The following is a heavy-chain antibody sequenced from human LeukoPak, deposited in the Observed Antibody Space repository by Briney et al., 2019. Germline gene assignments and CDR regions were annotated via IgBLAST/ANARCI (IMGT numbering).Heavy chain of an antibody. J-gene: IGHJ4*02. V-gene: IGHV1-2*02. Sequence: GASVKVSCKASGYTFTGYYMHWVRQAPGQGLEWMGWINPNSGGTNYAQKFQGRVTMTRDTSISTAYMELSRLRSDDTAVYYCARVRSTMVRGAIRHCFFDYWGQGTLVTVSS. CDR2: INPNSGGT. D-gene: IGHD3-10*01. CDR1: GYTFTGYY. CDR3: ARVRSTMVRGAIRHCFFDY.